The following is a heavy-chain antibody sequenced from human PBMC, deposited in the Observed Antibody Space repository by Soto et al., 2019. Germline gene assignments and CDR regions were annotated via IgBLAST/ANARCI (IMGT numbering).Heavy chain of an antibody. D-gene: IGHD3-10*01. CDR3: ARVVWFGELLPSDAFDI. CDR1: GYTFTSYG. Sequence: ASVKVSCKASGYTFTSYGISWVRQAPGQGREWMGWISAYNGNTNYAQKLQGRVTMTTDTSTSTAYMELRSLRSDDTDVYYCARVVWFGELLPSDAFDIWGQGTMVTVS. V-gene: IGHV1-18*01. CDR2: ISAYNGNT. J-gene: IGHJ3*02.